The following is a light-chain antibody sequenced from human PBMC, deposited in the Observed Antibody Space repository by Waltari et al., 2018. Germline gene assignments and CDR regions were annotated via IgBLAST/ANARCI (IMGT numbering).Light chain of an antibody. V-gene: IGKV1-33*01. J-gene: IGKJ1*01. CDR3: QQYKDLPRT. CDR2: DAS. Sequence: DIQMTHSPSSMSASVGDRVSSTCQASQDISIYLSWYQQKPGKAPKVLISDASNLETGVPSRFAGSRSGTDFTFTISSLQPEDIATYYCQQYKDLPRTFGQGTKVEI. CDR1: QDISIY.